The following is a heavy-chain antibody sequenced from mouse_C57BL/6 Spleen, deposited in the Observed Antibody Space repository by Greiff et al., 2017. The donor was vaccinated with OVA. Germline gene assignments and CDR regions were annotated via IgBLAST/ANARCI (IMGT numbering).Heavy chain of an antibody. D-gene: IGHD4-1*01. CDR3: ARSPKLGRYAMDY. J-gene: IGHJ4*01. Sequence: VQLKQPGAELVRPGSSVKLSCKASGYTFTSYWMHWVKQRPIQGLEWIGNIDPSDSETHYNQKFKDKATLTVDKSSSTAYMQLSSLTSEDSAVYYCARSPKLGRYAMDYWGQGTSVTVSS. CDR1: GYTFTSYW. CDR2: IDPSDSET. V-gene: IGHV1-52*01.